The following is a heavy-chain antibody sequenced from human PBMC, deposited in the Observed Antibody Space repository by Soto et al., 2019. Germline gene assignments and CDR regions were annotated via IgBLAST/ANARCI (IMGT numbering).Heavy chain of an antibody. V-gene: IGHV4-59*08. D-gene: IGHD3-22*01. CDR1: GGSLSSYY. CDR3: ARQTYYYDSSGPQEAFDI. Sequence: SETLSLTCTVSGGSLSSYYWSWIRQPPGKGLEWIGYIYYSGSTNYNPSLKSRLTISVDTPKNQFSLNLSSVTAADTAVYYCARQTYYYDSSGPQEAFDIWGQGTMVTVSS. CDR2: IYYSGST. J-gene: IGHJ3*02.